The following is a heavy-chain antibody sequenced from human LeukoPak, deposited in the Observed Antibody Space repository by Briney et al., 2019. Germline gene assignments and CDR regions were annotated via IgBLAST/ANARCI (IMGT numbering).Heavy chain of an antibody. J-gene: IGHJ6*02. CDR2: IYYSGST. CDR1: GGPISSGGYY. D-gene: IGHD3-10*01. V-gene: IGHV4-31*01. Sequence: SQTLSLTCTVSGGPISSGGYYWSWIRQHPGKGLEWIGYIYYSGSTYYNPSLKSQVTISVDTSKNQFSLKLSSVTAADTAVYYCARELLWFGTGDYYYGMDVWGQGTTVTVSS. CDR3: ARELLWFGTGDYYYGMDV.